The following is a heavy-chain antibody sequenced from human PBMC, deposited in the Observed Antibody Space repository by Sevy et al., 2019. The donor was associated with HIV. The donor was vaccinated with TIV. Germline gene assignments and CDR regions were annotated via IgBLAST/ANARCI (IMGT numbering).Heavy chain of an antibody. CDR2: INPNSGGT. J-gene: IGHJ4*02. Sequence: ASVKVSCKASGYTFTAYYIHWVRQAPGQGLEWMAWINPNSGGTYFAKKFQDSVTLTTDTSVNTAYMELRSLRFDDTAVYYCVRMGDHYDSSGYYPLKFWGQGTLVTVSS. CDR1: GYTFTAYY. V-gene: IGHV1-2*02. CDR3: VRMGDHYDSSGYYPLKF. D-gene: IGHD3-22*01.